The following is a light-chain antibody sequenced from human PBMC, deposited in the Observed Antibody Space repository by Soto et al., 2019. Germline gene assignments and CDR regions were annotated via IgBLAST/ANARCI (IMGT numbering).Light chain of an antibody. V-gene: IGKV3-11*01. Sequence: EIVLTQSPATLSLSPGERATLSCRASQSVSSYLAWYQQKPGQAPRLLMYGAFNRAAGIPVRFSGSGSETDFTLTISRLEPEDFAVYYCQQRSNWPWTFGQGTKVDI. J-gene: IGKJ1*01. CDR2: GAF. CDR3: QQRSNWPWT. CDR1: QSVSSY.